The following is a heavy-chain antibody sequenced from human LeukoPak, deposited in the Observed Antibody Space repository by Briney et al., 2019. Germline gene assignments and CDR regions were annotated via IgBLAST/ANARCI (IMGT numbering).Heavy chain of an antibody. J-gene: IGHJ6*02. D-gene: IGHD2-2*01. CDR1: GFTFSSYA. V-gene: IGHV3-30-3*01. CDR3: ARGRGTAAMYYYYYGMDV. CDR2: ISYDGSNE. Sequence: GGSLRLSCAASGFTFSSYAMHWVRQAPGKGLEWVAVISYDGSNEYYADSVKGRFTISRDNSKNTLYLQMNSLRAEDTAVYYCARGRGTAAMYYYYYGMDVWGQGTTVTVSS.